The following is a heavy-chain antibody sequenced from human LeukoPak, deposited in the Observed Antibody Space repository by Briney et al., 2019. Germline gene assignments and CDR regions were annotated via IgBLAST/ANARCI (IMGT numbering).Heavy chain of an antibody. Sequence: GESLKISCEGSGYSFTNYWIGWVRQMPGKGLEWMGIIYPGDSNTRYSPPFQGQVTVSADKSISTAYLQWSSLKASDTAMYYCARAAVVVTATDAFGIWGQGTMVTVSS. CDR1: GYSFTNYW. J-gene: IGHJ3*02. CDR3: ARAAVVVTATDAFGI. CDR2: IYPGDSNT. D-gene: IGHD2-21*02. V-gene: IGHV5-51*01.